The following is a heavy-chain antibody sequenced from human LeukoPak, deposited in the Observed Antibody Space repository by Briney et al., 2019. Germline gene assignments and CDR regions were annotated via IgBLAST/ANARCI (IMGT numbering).Heavy chain of an antibody. V-gene: IGHV4-34*01. J-gene: IGHJ4*02. CDR2: INHSGST. CDR1: GGSFSGCY. D-gene: IGHD2-8*01. Sequence: KSSETLSLTCAVYGGSFSGCYWSWIRQPPGKGLEWIGEINHSGSTNYNPSLKSRVTISLDTSRNQFSLKLTSVTAADTAVYYCARSVYATEVNYFDYWGQGTLVTVSS. CDR3: ARSVYATEVNYFDY.